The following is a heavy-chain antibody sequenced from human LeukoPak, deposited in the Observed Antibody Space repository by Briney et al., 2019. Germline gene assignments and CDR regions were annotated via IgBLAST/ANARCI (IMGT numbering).Heavy chain of an antibody. Sequence: GGSLRLSCAASGFTFSGYAMSWVRQAPGKGLEWVSVITGSGDNTYYADSVRGRFTISRDNSKNTLYLQMNSLRAEDTAIYYCASHLIYSYIPFDNWGQGSLVTVSS. D-gene: IGHD3-16*02. CDR3: ASHLIYSYIPFDN. CDR2: ITGSGDNT. CDR1: GFTFSGYA. J-gene: IGHJ4*02. V-gene: IGHV3-23*01.